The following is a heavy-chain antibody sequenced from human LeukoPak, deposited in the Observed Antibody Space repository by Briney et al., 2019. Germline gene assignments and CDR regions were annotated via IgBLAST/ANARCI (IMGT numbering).Heavy chain of an antibody. CDR1: GGSISSNNYY. Sequence: PSETLSLTCTVSGGSISSNNYYWGWIRQPPGKGLEWIGSISYSGRTYYNPSLESRVTVSVDTSKNQFSLRLSSVTAADTAVYYCARQKLTPSSAEIPCSSTSCYIDAFDIWGQGTMVTVSS. V-gene: IGHV4-39*01. CDR2: ISYSGRT. J-gene: IGHJ3*02. CDR3: ARQKLTPSSAEIPCSSTSCYIDAFDI. D-gene: IGHD2-2*02.